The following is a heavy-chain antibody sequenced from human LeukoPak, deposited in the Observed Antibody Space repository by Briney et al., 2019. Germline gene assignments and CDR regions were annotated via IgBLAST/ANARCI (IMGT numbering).Heavy chain of an antibody. V-gene: IGHV7-4-1*02. CDR2: INTNTGNP. J-gene: IGHJ3*02. CDR1: GYTFTSYA. Sequence: SVKVSCKSSGYTFTSYAMNWVRQAPGQRLEWMGWINTNTGNPTYAQGFTGRFVFSLDTSVSTAYLQISRLKVEETAVYYCARDSDRITIFGVAIRHGDDAFDIWGQGTMVTVSS. CDR3: ARDSDRITIFGVAIRHGDDAFDI. D-gene: IGHD3-3*01.